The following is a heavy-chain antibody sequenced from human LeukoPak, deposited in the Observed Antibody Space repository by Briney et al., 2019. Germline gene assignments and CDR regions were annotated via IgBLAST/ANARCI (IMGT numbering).Heavy chain of an antibody. D-gene: IGHD6-19*01. CDR1: GFTFSNAW. CDR3: TTGDSSGWIREYYYGMDV. V-gene: IGHV3-15*01. Sequence: GGSMRLSCAASGFTFSNAWMSWVRQAPGEGREWVGRIKSKTDGGTTDYSAPVKGRFTISRDDQKNTLYLQMNSMKTEDTAVYYCTTGDSSGWIREYYYGMDVWGKGTTVTVSS. CDR2: IKSKTDGGTT. J-gene: IGHJ6*04.